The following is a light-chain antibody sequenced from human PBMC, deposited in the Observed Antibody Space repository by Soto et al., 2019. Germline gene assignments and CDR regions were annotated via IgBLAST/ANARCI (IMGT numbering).Light chain of an antibody. V-gene: IGKV1-5*03. Sequence: DIQMTQSPSTLSASVGDRVTITCRASQSISTWLAWYQQEPGKAPKLLIYKASSLETGVPSRFSGSGSGTEFTLTISSLQPDDFTTYYCQQYSRYPLTFGGGTEVEI. CDR3: QQYSRYPLT. CDR1: QSISTW. J-gene: IGKJ4*01. CDR2: KAS.